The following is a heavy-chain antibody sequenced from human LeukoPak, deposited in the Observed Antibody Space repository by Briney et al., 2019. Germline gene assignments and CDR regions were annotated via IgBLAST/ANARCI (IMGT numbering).Heavy chain of an antibody. J-gene: IGHJ4*02. CDR1: GFTFSDYY. Sequence: PGGSLRLSCAASGFTFSDYYMSWIRQAPGKGLEWVAYISSGSSIYYADSVKGRFTISRDNAKNSLYLQMNSLRAEDTAVYYCARAEFISTLLDYWGQGTLVTVSS. CDR2: ISSGSSI. CDR3: ARAEFISTLLDY. D-gene: IGHD2-2*01. V-gene: IGHV3-11*01.